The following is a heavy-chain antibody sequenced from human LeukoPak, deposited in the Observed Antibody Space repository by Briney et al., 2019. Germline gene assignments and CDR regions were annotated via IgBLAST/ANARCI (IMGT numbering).Heavy chain of an antibody. Sequence: ASETLSLTCTVSGGSIRNYYWSWIRQPPGKGLEWIGYIYYSGSTNYNPSLKSRVTVSVDTSKNQFSLKLSSVTAADTAVYYCARHEYSYGSYYFDYWGLGTLVTVSS. CDR3: ARHEYSYGSYYFDY. CDR1: GGSIRNYY. D-gene: IGHD5-18*01. J-gene: IGHJ4*02. CDR2: IYYSGST. V-gene: IGHV4-59*08.